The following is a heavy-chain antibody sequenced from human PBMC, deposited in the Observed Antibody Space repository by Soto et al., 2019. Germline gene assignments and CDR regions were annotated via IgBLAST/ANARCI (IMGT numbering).Heavy chain of an antibody. CDR1: GFSFSSYW. CDR2: IKQDGSEK. J-gene: IGHJ4*01. Sequence: SGGSLRLSCAASGFSFSSYWMSWVRQASGKELEWVANIKQDGSEKYYVDSVKGRFTLSRDNAKNSLQLQMSSLRDEDTAIYFCARVAYGNGWIFDYWGQGTLVTVSS. D-gene: IGHD6-19*01. CDR3: ARVAYGNGWIFDY. V-gene: IGHV3-7*01.